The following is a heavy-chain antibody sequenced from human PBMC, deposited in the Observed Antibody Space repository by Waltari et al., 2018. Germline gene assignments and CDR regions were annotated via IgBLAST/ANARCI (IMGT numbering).Heavy chain of an antibody. CDR2: INPNSGGT. J-gene: IGHJ4*02. CDR3: ARVLGRRWLQLLFDY. V-gene: IGHV1-2*02. Sequence: QVQLVQSGAEVKKPGASVKVSCKASGYTFTGYYLPWVRQAPGQGLEWMGWINPNSGGTNYAQKFQGRVTMTRDTSISTAYMELSRLRSDDTAVYYCARVLGRRWLQLLFDYWGQGTLVTVSS. D-gene: IGHD5-12*01. CDR1: GYTFTGYY.